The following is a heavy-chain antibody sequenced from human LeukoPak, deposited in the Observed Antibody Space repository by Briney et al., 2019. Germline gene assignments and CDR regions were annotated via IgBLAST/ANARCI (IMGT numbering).Heavy chain of an antibody. CDR2: ISSSSSYI. D-gene: IGHD3-16*02. Sequence: TGVSLRLSCAASGFTFSSYSMNWVRQAPGKGLEWVSSISSSSSYIYYADSVKGRFTISRDNAKNSLYLQMNSLRAEDTAVYYCARDGMITFGGVIVLFDYWGQGTLVTVSS. CDR3: ARDGMITFGGVIVLFDY. CDR1: GFTFSSYS. J-gene: IGHJ4*02. V-gene: IGHV3-21*01.